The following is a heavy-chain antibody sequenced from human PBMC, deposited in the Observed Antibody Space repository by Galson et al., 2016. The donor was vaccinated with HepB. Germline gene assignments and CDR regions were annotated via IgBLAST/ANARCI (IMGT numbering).Heavy chain of an antibody. CDR1: GFTFSHYG. CDR2: ISSDETKI. Sequence: YGFTFSHYGVHWVRQAPGQGLGWVAVISSDETKIHYADSVKARFTISRDNSKSRLYLQRNSLRAEDTAVYHCAAAATGTGAFEIWGQGTMVTVSS. J-gene: IGHJ3*02. CDR3: AAAATGTGAFEI. V-gene: IGHV3-30*13. D-gene: IGHD6-13*01.